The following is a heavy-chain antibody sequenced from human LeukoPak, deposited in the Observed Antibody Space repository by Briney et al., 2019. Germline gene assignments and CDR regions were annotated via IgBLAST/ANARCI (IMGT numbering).Heavy chain of an antibody. CDR2: ISGSGGST. Sequence: GGSLRLSCAASGFTFSSYAMSWVRQAPGKGLEWVSAISGSGGSTYYADSVKGRFTTSRDNSKNTLYLQMNSLRAEDTAVYYCAKWENYYYYGMDVWGQGTTVTVSS. J-gene: IGHJ6*02. V-gene: IGHV3-23*01. CDR3: AKWENYYYYGMDV. CDR1: GFTFSSYA. D-gene: IGHD1-26*01.